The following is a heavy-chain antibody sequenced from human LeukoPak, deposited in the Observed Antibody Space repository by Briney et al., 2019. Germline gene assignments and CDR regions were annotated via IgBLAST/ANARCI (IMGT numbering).Heavy chain of an antibody. Sequence: GRSLRLSCAASGFTFSSYGMHWVRQAPGKGLVWVSRVNSDGSRTTYADSVKGRLTISRDNAKNTVYLQMNSLRVEDTAVYHCARESVRNTDAFDVWGQGTMVTVSS. D-gene: IGHD3-16*02. CDR1: GFTFSSYG. J-gene: IGHJ3*01. CDR2: VNSDGSRT. CDR3: ARESVRNTDAFDV. V-gene: IGHV3-74*01.